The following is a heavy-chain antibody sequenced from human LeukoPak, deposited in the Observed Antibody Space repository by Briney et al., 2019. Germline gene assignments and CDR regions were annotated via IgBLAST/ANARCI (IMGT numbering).Heavy chain of an antibody. CDR2: ISSRGSTI. CDR1: GFTFSDYY. Sequence: TGGSLRRSCAAGGFTFSDYYMSWIRQATGMGRECFSYISSRGSTIYYAVSVKGRFTISRDNAKNSMYLQMNSLRAEDTAVYYCARGRQLFDYWGQGTLVTVSS. D-gene: IGHD2-2*01. J-gene: IGHJ4*02. V-gene: IGHV3-11*04. CDR3: ARGRQLFDY.